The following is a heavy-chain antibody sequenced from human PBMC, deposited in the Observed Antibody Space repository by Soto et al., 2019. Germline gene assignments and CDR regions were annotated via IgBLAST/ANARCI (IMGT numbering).Heavy chain of an antibody. CDR3: ARGSGIVALPGELEDVKYDY. Sequence: QVQLQQWGAGLVKPSETLSLSCAVYGQSFSGHSWAWIRQPPGKGLECIGEINESGSTYYNPFLKSRVTISTDTSKNQFSLKLSSVSAADTAAYFCARGSGIVALPGELEDVKYDYWGQGTLVNVSS. D-gene: IGHD1-1*01. J-gene: IGHJ4*02. CDR2: INESGST. V-gene: IGHV4-34*01. CDR1: GQSFSGHS.